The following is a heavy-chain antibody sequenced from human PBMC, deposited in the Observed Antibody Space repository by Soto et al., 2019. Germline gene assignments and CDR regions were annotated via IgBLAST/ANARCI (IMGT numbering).Heavy chain of an antibody. CDR2: IWYDGSNK. CDR3: ARQTAQDFKQLVHSHYMDV. Sequence: PGGSLRLSCAASGFTFSSYGMHWVRQAPGKGLEWVAVIWYDGSNKYYADSVKGRFTISRDNSKNTLYLQMNSLRAEDTAVYYCARQTAQDFKQLVHSHYMDVWGKGTTVTVSS. D-gene: IGHD6-6*01. J-gene: IGHJ6*03. V-gene: IGHV3-33*01. CDR1: GFTFSSYG.